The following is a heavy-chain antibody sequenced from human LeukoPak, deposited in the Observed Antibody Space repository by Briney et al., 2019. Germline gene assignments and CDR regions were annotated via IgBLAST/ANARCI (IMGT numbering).Heavy chain of an antibody. CDR3: AREFGGSASGAGY. D-gene: IGHD3-10*01. J-gene: IGHJ4*02. CDR1: GFTFSFYS. V-gene: IGHV3-21*01. CDR2: MSVSSGLI. Sequence: PGGSLRLSCAASGFTFSFYSMNWVRQAPGKGLEWVSSMSVSSGLISYADSVKGRFTLSRDNAKNSLYLQMNRLRAEDTAVYYCAREFGGSASGAGYWGQGTLVTVSS.